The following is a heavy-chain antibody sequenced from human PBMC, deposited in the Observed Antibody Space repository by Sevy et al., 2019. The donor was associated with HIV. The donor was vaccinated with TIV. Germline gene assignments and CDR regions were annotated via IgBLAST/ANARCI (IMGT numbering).Heavy chain of an antibody. Sequence: GGSLRLSCVASGFTFSSYTMSWVRQAPGKGLEWVSAIGGSGGSTYYADSVKGRFTISRDNSKNTLYLQMNSLRAEDTAVYYCAKRPDFGVVIPTGVMDVWGQGTTVTVSS. V-gene: IGHV3-23*01. CDR2: IGGSGGST. J-gene: IGHJ6*02. CDR3: AKRPDFGVVIPTGVMDV. D-gene: IGHD3-3*01. CDR1: GFTFSSYT.